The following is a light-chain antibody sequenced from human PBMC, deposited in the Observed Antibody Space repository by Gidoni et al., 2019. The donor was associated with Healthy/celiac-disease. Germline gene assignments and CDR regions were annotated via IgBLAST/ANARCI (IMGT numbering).Light chain of an antibody. J-gene: IGKJ1*01. V-gene: IGKV1-5*03. Sequence: DIQMTQSPSTLSASVGDRVTITCRASQSISSWLAWYQQKPGKAPKLLIYKASTLASGVPSRFSGSGSGTEFTLTISSLQPDDFATYYCQQYNSYWTFGQXTKVEIK. CDR1: QSISSW. CDR3: QQYNSYWT. CDR2: KAS.